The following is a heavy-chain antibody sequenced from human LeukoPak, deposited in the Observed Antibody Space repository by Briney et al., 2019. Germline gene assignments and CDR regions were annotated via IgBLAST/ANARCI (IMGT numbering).Heavy chain of an antibody. CDR2: IIPIFGTA. J-gene: IGHJ6*02. CDR1: GGTFSSYA. V-gene: IGHV1-69*13. D-gene: IGHD1-1*01. CDR3: AKDPNWNDPDCYGMDV. Sequence: SVKVSFKASGGTFSSYAISWVRQAPGQGLEWMGGIIPIFGTANYAQKFQGRVTITADESTSTAYMELSSLRSEDTAVYYCAKDPNWNDPDCYGMDVWGQGTTVTVSS.